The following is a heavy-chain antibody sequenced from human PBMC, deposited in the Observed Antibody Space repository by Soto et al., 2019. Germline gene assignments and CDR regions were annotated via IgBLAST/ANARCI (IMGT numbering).Heavy chain of an antibody. V-gene: IGHV5-10-1*01. J-gene: IGHJ4*02. CDR3: ARLPYKWPWGATRGFDY. Sequence: RESLKISCKGSGYSFTSYWISWVRQMPGKGLEWMGRIDPSDSYTNYSPSFQGHVTISADKSISTAYLQWSSLKASDTAMYYCARLPYKWPWGATRGFDYWGQGTLVTVSS. CDR1: GYSFTSYW. CDR2: IDPSDSYT. D-gene: IGHD1-26*01.